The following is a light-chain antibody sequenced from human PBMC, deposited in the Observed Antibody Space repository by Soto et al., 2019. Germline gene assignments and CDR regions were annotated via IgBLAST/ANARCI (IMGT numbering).Light chain of an antibody. J-gene: IGKJ1*01. V-gene: IGKV1-5*03. CDR1: QSISGW. CDR3: QQYISYSRM. Sequence: DIQMTQSPSTLSASVGDRVTITCRASQSISGWLAWYQQKPGKAPKLLIYKASSLESGVPSRFSGSGSGTEFTLTISSLQPDDFATYYCQQYISYSRMFGQGTKVEIK. CDR2: KAS.